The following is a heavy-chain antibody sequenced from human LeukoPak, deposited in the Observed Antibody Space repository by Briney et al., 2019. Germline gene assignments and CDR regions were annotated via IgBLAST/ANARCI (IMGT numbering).Heavy chain of an antibody. CDR3: ARDGVYVSGTSYYTLDFDY. V-gene: IGHV3-48*04. Sequence: PGGSLRLSCAASGFTLSTYNMNWVRQAPGKGLEWVAYISGSGNSIYYADSVKGRFTISRDNAKNSLYLQMNSLRVEDTAVYYCARDGVYVSGTSYYTLDFDYWGQGTLVTVSS. D-gene: IGHD3-10*01. CDR1: GFTLSTYN. CDR2: ISGSGNSI. J-gene: IGHJ4*02.